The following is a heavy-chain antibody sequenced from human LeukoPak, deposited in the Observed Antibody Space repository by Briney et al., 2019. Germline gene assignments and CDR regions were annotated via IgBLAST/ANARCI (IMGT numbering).Heavy chain of an antibody. CDR2: IKQDGSEK. Sequence: GGSLRLSCAASGFTFSSYWMSWVHQAPGKGLEWVANIKQDGSEKYYVDSVKGRFTISRDNAKNSLYLQMNSLRAEDTAVYYCARGRYCSGGSCYSAAFDIWGQGTMVTVSS. V-gene: IGHV3-7*01. J-gene: IGHJ3*02. CDR3: ARGRYCSGGSCYSAAFDI. D-gene: IGHD2-15*01. CDR1: GFTFSSYW.